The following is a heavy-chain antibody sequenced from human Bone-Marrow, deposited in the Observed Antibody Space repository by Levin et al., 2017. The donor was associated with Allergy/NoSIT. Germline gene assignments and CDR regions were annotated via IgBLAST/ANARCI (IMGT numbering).Heavy chain of an antibody. V-gene: IGHV3-53*01. CDR2: TYSGGTT. D-gene: IGHD3-10*01. CDR1: GFTVTTNY. CDR3: ARDQGTFYSGSGSYYNYAMDV. Sequence: GGSLRLSCAASGFTVTTNYMTWVRQAPGNGLEWVSGTYSGGTTYYADSVKGRFTIFRDNSKNTLYLQMNSLRADDTAVYYCARDQGTFYSGSGSYYNYAMDVWGQGTTVTVSS. J-gene: IGHJ6*02.